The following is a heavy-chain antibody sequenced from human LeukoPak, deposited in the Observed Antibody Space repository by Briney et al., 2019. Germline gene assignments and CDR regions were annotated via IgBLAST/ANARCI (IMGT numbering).Heavy chain of an antibody. Sequence: PGRSLRLSCAASGFTFSSYGMHWVRQAPGKGLEWVAVIWYDGSNKYYADSVKGRFTISRDNSKNTLYLQMNSLRAEDTAVYFCAKSGDPVAGYYYYGMDVWGQGTTVTVSS. CDR3: AKSGDPVAGYYYYGMDV. V-gene: IGHV3-33*06. J-gene: IGHJ6*02. CDR2: IWYDGSNK. D-gene: IGHD6-19*01. CDR1: GFTFSSYG.